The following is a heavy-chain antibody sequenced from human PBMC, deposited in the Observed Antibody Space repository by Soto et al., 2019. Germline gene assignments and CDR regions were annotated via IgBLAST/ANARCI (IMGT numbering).Heavy chain of an antibody. CDR2: IYYSGST. CDR3: ARHRARNWFDP. Sequence: SETLSLTCIVSGGSISSSSYYWGWIRQPPWKGLEWIGSIYYSGSTYYNPSLKSRVTISVDTSKNQFSLKLSSVTAADTAVFYCARHRARNWFDPWGQGXLVTVYS. V-gene: IGHV4-39*01. D-gene: IGHD6-6*01. CDR1: GGSISSSSYY. J-gene: IGHJ5*02.